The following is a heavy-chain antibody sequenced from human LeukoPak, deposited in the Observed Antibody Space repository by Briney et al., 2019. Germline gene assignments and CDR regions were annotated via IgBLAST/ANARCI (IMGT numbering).Heavy chain of an antibody. D-gene: IGHD3-10*01. V-gene: IGHV3-23*01. Sequence: GGSLRLSCAASGFTFSSYAMSWVRQAPGKGLEWVSAISGSGGSTYYADSVKGRFTISRDNSKHPLYLQMTSLRAEDTAVYYCAKSPTYGSGSYYTPWGQGTLVTVSS. CDR2: ISGSGGST. CDR3: AKSPTYGSGSYYTP. CDR1: GFTFSSYA. J-gene: IGHJ5*02.